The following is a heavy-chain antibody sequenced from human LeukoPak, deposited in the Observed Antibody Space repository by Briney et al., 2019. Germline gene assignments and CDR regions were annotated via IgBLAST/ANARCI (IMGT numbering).Heavy chain of an antibody. CDR1: GFTFGNYG. J-gene: IGHJ6*03. CDR3: AKSSGWNYYYYYMDV. Sequence: GGSLRLSCAASGFTFGNYGMNWVRQAPGKGLEWVSSISSSSSYIYYADSVKGRFTISRDNAKNSLYLQMNSLRAEDTAVYYCAKSSGWNYYYYYMDVWGKGTTVIASS. V-gene: IGHV3-21*01. CDR2: ISSSSSYI. D-gene: IGHD6-19*01.